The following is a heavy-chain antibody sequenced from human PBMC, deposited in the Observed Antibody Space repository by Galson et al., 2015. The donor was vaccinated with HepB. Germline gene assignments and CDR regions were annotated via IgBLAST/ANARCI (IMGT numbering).Heavy chain of an antibody. J-gene: IGHJ3*02. CDR1: GINFNHYW. CDR2: IDEDGSEK. Sequence: SLRLSCAASGINFNHYWMSWVRQAPGKGLEWVANIDEDGSEKMYVDSVKGRFSISRENASHSLYLQMKSLRPEDTAVYYCVTYRGAAFDIWGQGTIVTVSS. CDR3: VTYRGAAFDI. V-gene: IGHV3-7*02. D-gene: IGHD1-14*01.